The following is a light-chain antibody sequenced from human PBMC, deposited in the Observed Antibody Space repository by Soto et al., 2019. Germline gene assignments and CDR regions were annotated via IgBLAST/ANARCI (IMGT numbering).Light chain of an antibody. CDR1: QSVLHSSNNKNF. CDR3: QQYYSTPLT. J-gene: IGKJ4*01. CDR2: WAS. Sequence: DIVMTQSPDSLAVALGERATINGKSSQSVLHSSNNKNFLAWYQQKPGQPPKLLIYWASTRESGVPDRFRGRGSGTDFPLTISSLQAEDVAVYYCQQYYSTPLTFGGGTKVDIK. V-gene: IGKV4-1*01.